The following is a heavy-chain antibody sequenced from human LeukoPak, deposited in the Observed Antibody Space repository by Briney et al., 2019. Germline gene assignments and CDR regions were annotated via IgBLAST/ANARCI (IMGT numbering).Heavy chain of an antibody. CDR1: GGSFSGYY. J-gene: IGHJ4*02. D-gene: IGHD5-18*01. CDR2: INHSGST. Sequence: SETLSLTCAVYGGSFSGYYWSWIRQPPGKGLEWIGEINHSGSTNYNPSLKSRVTISVDTSKNQFSLKLSSVTAADTAVYYCARSREDTAMAHSFDYSGQGTLVTVSS. CDR3: ARSREDTAMAHSFDY. V-gene: IGHV4-34*01.